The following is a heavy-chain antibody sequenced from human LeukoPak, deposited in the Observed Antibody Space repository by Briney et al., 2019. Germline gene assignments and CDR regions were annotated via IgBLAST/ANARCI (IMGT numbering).Heavy chain of an antibody. CDR3: AKGWDNFYFYYYMDV. J-gene: IGHJ6*03. V-gene: IGHV3-23*01. CDR2: ISGTADTT. CDR1: GFYSNDYARYA. D-gene: IGHD1-26*01. Sequence: GGPLRLSCAGSGFYSNDYARYAMSWVRQAPGKGLEWVSAISGTADTTKYADSVKGRFTISRDNSKNTLYLQMNSLRAEDTAVYYCAKGWDNFYFYYYMDVWGKGTMAIASS.